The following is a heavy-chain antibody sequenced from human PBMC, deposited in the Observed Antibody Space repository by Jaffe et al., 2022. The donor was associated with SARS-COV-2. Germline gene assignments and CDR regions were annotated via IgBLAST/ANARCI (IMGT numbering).Heavy chain of an antibody. CDR3: ARHRVLYGVFGVEFDY. J-gene: IGHJ4*02. CDR2: IFYSGST. CDR1: GESIRPSSYY. Sequence: QPQLQESGPGLVKPSETLSLTCTVSGESIRPSSYYWGWIRQPPGKGLEFIGRIFYSGSTYYNPSLQSRVSISVDTSKNQFSLTLTSVTAADTAVYFCARHRVLYGVFGVEFDYWGQGALVTVSS. D-gene: IGHD3-3*01. V-gene: IGHV4-39*01.